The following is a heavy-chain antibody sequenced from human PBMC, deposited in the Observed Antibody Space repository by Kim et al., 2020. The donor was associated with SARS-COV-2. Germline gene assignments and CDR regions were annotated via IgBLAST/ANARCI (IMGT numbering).Heavy chain of an antibody. J-gene: IGHJ2*01. V-gene: IGHV3-7*01. D-gene: IGHD2-21*02. CDR2: SEK. Sequence: SEKYYVDSVKGRFTISRDNAKNSLNLQMNSLRAEDTAVYYCARGGMTFDLWGRGTLVTVSS. CDR3: ARGGMTFDL.